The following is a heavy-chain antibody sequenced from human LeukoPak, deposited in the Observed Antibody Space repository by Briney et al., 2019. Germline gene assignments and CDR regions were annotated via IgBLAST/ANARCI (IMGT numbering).Heavy chain of an antibody. Sequence: SETLSLTCTVSGGSISSYYWSWIRQPAGKGLEWIGRIYTSGSTNYNPSLKSRVTMSVDTSKNQFSLKLRSVTAADTAVYYCARGPYYYGTSGGNWFDPWGQGTLVTVSS. CDR2: IYTSGST. J-gene: IGHJ5*02. CDR3: ARGPYYYGTSGGNWFDP. V-gene: IGHV4-4*07. CDR1: GGSISSYY. D-gene: IGHD3-22*01.